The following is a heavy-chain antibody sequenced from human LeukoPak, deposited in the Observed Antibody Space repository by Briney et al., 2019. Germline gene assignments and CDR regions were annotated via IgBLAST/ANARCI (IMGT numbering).Heavy chain of an antibody. J-gene: IGHJ3*02. CDR2: ISDEGSDK. D-gene: IGHD4-11*01. CDR1: GFTFRNNA. Sequence: GGSLRPSCAASGFTFRNNAMHWVRQAPGKGLEWVSVISDEGSDKFLADSVKGRFSICRDNSRNTVYLQMNSLRGEDTAVYYCAKILTTKQLLFDDFDMWGQGTMVTVSS. V-gene: IGHV3-30*01. CDR3: AKILTTKQLLFDDFDM.